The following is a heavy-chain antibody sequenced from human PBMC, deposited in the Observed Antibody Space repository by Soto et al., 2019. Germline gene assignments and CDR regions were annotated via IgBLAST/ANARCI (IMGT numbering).Heavy chain of an antibody. CDR1: GFTFISYA. CDR2: ISFDGSTE. CDR3: ARSRHGSGSYTHFYYCLDV. D-gene: IGHD3-10*01. J-gene: IGHJ6*02. V-gene: IGHV3-30-3*01. Sequence: QGQLVESGGGVVQPGRSLRLSCAASGFTFISYAMHWVRQAPGKGLEWVAVISFDGSTEYYADSVKGRFTISRDNSMNPVYLQMNSLRSEDTAVYFCARSRHGSGSYTHFYYCLDVWGQGTTVTVSS.